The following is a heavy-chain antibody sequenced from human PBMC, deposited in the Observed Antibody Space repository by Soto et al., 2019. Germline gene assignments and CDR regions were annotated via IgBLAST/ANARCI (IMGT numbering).Heavy chain of an antibody. CDR2: ISSSGSTI. J-gene: IGHJ4*02. D-gene: IGHD3-10*01. CDR1: GFTFSDYY. V-gene: IGHV3-11*01. CDR3: ARDSLPPRLWFGES. Sequence: PGGSLRLSCAASGFTFSDYYMSWIRQAPGKGLEWVSYISSSGSTIYYADSVKGRFTISRDNAKNSLYLQMNSLRAEDTAVYYCARDSLPPRLWFGESWGQGTLVTVSS.